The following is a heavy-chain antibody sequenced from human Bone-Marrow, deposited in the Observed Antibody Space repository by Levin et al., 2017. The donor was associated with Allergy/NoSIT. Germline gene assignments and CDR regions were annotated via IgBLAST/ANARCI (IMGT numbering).Heavy chain of an antibody. CDR3: ARGGEVWGGFYDATPSNWFDP. D-gene: IGHD3-3*01. Sequence: ASVKVSCKASGYTFISYDINWVRQAIGQGLEWMGWMNPNSGHTGYLQKFSGRVTMTRNTSTNTAYIELSSLRSDDTAVYFWARGGEVWGGFYDATPSNWFDPWGQGTLVSVSS. V-gene: IGHV1-8*01. CDR1: GYTFISYD. J-gene: IGHJ5*02. CDR2: MNPNSGHT.